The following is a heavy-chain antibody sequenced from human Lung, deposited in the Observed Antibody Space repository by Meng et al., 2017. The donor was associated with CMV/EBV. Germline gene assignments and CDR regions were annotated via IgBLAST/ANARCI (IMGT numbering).Heavy chain of an antibody. V-gene: IGHV1-18*01. D-gene: IGHD2-2*01. Sequence: ASVNVSFXXXLYTFTSFGISWVRQAPGQGLEWMGWISAYNGNTNYAQKLQGRVTMTTDTSTSTAYMELRSLRSDDTAVYYCARNRYCSSTSCYFDYWGQGTLVTVSS. J-gene: IGHJ4*02. CDR1: LYTFTSFG. CDR3: ARNRYCSSTSCYFDY. CDR2: ISAYNGNT.